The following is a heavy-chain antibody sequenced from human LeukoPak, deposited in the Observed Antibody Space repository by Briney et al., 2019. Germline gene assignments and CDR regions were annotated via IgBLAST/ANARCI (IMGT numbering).Heavy chain of an antibody. J-gene: IGHJ4*02. CDR1: GYTLTELS. Sequence: ASVKVSCKVSGYTLTELSMHWVRQAPGKGLEWTGGFDPEDGETIYAQKFQGRVTMTEDTSTDTAYMELSSLRSEDTAVYYCATGLIDTNTNSRPNNWGQGTLVTVSS. CDR3: ATGLIDTNTNSRPNN. D-gene: IGHD2-8*01. V-gene: IGHV1-24*01. CDR2: FDPEDGET.